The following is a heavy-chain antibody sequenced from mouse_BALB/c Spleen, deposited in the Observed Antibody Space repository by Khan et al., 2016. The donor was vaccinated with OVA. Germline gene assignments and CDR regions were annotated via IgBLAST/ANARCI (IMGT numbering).Heavy chain of an antibody. CDR2: ISSGGSYT. J-gene: IGHJ4*01. CDR3: ARQPGYYEGSAMDY. V-gene: IGHV5-6*01. CDR1: GFTFSSYG. Sequence: EVQLVESGGDLVKPGGSLKLSCAASGFTFSSYGMSWVRQTPDKRLEWVAAISSGGSYTYYPDSLKGRFTISSDNATNNLYLQRSSLKSEDTAMYYWARQPGYYEGSAMDYWGQGTSVTVAS. D-gene: IGHD2-3*01.